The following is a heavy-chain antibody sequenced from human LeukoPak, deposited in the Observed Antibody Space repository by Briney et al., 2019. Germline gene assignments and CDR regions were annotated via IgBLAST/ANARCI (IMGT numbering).Heavy chain of an antibody. CDR1: GFTFSSYW. CDR2: ISGSGGST. Sequence: AGGSLRLSCAASGFTFSSYWMHWVRQAPGKGLEWVSAISGSGGSTYYADSVKGRFTISRDNSKNTLYLQMNSLRAEDTAVYYCAKDRSDYVWGSYRQFDYWGQGTLVTVSS. CDR3: AKDRSDYVWGSYRQFDY. D-gene: IGHD3-16*02. J-gene: IGHJ4*02. V-gene: IGHV3-23*01.